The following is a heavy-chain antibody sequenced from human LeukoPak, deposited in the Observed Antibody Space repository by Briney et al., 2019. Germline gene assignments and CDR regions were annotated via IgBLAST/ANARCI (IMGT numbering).Heavy chain of an antibody. Sequence: PGGSLRLSCAASGFTFSSYAMHWVRQAPGKGLEWVAVISYDGSNKYYADSVKGRFTISRDNSKNTLYLQMNSLRAEDTAVYYCARDKDDCYFDYWGQGTLVTVSS. CDR1: GFTFSSYA. CDR2: ISYDGSNK. J-gene: IGHJ4*02. CDR3: ARDKDDCYFDY. V-gene: IGHV3-30-3*01. D-gene: IGHD3-3*01.